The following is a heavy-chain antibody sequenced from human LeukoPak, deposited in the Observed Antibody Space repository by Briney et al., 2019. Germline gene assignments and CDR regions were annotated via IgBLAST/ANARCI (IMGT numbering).Heavy chain of an antibody. Sequence: PGGSLRLSCAASGFTFSSYAMSWVRQAPGKGLEWVSAISGSGGNTYFADSVKGRFTIPRDNAKRSVYLQMNSLRAEDTAVYYCVKDSGKSYMDVWGKGTTVTISS. CDR1: GFTFSSYA. D-gene: IGHD3-10*01. CDR3: VKDSGKSYMDV. J-gene: IGHJ6*03. CDR2: ISGSGGNT. V-gene: IGHV3-23*01.